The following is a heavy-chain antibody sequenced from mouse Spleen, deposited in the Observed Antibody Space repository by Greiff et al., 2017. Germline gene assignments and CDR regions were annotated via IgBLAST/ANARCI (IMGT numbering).Heavy chain of an antibody. D-gene: IGHD1-1*01. J-gene: IGHJ4*01. CDR3: AIGYYDGSYDYAMDY. CDR2: IHPNSGST. V-gene: IGHV1-64*01. CDR1: GYTFTSYW. Sequence: VQLQQSGAELVKPGASVKLSCKASGYTFTSYWMHWVKQRPGQGLEWIGMIHPNSGSTNYNEKFKSKATLTVDKSSSTAYMQLSSLTSEDSAVYYCAIGYYDGSYDYAMDYWGQGTSVTVSS.